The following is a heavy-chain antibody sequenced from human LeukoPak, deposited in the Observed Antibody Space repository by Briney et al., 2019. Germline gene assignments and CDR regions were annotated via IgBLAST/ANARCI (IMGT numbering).Heavy chain of an antibody. CDR3: ARVRRFGELYNYYGMDV. J-gene: IGHJ6*04. CDR2: IYYSGST. CDR1: GGSISRGDYY. Sequence: PSETLSLTCTVSGGSISRGDYYWSWIRRSPGKGLEWIGYIYYSGSTFYNPSLKSRLTISVDTSKNHFSLKLNSVTAADTAVYYCARVRRFGELYNYYGMDVWGKGTTVTVSS. D-gene: IGHD3-10*01. V-gene: IGHV4-30-4*01.